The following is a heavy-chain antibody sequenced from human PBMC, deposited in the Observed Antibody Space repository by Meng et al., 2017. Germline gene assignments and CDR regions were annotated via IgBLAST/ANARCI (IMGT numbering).Heavy chain of an antibody. V-gene: IGHV1-69*01. Sequence: QVQRVQSGAEVKKPGSSVKVSCKASGGTVSSYAISWVRQAPGQGLEWMGGIIPIFGTANYAQKFQGRVTITADESTSTAYMELSSLRSEDTAVYYCARVLRDGYNLGYWGQGTLVTVSS. CDR3: ARVLRDGYNLGY. J-gene: IGHJ4*02. CDR1: GGTVSSYA. D-gene: IGHD5-24*01. CDR2: IIPIFGTA.